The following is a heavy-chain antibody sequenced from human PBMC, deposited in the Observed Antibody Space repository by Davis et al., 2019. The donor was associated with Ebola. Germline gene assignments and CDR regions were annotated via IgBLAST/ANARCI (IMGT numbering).Heavy chain of an antibody. Sequence: AASVKVSCKASGGTFSSYAISWVRQAPGQGLEWMGGIIPIFGTANYAQKLQGRVTITADESTSTAYMELSSLRSEGTAVYDCASGGGNIVVGGILEAYYFDYWGQGTLVTVSS. CDR2: IIPIFGTA. D-gene: IGHD2-21*01. J-gene: IGHJ4*02. CDR3: ASGGGNIVVGGILEAYYFDY. V-gene: IGHV1-69*13. CDR1: GGTFSSYA.